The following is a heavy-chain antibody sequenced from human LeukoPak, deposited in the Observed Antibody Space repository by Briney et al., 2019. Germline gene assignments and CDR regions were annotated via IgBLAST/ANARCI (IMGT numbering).Heavy chain of an antibody. CDR1: GGSISSGGYC. Sequence: PSQTLSLTCTVSGGSISSGGYCWSWIRQHPGKGPEWIGYICYSGSTYYNPSLKSRVTISVDTSKNQYSLRLSSVTAADTAVYYCARGGYSYGYIDYWGQGTLVTVSS. V-gene: IGHV4-31*03. CDR2: ICYSGST. D-gene: IGHD5-18*01. J-gene: IGHJ4*02. CDR3: ARGGYSYGYIDY.